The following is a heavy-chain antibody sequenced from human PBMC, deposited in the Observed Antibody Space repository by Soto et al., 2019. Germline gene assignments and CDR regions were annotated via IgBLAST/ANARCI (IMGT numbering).Heavy chain of an antibody. Sequence: PSETLSLTCTVSGGSISSGGYYWSWIRQHPGKGLEWIGYIYYSGSTYYNPSLKSRVTISVDTSKNQFSLKLSSVTAADTAVYYCARETYRYSYGIVIWGQGTLVTVSS. J-gene: IGHJ4*02. CDR3: ARETYRYSYGIVI. CDR1: GGSISSGGYY. CDR2: IYYSGST. D-gene: IGHD5-18*01. V-gene: IGHV4-31*03.